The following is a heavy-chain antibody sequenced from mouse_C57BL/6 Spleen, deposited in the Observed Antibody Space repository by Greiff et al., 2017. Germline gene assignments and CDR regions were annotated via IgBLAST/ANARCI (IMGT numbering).Heavy chain of an antibody. J-gene: IGHJ2*01. CDR2: IYPGDGDT. D-gene: IGHD4-1*01. Sequence: QVQLKQSGAELVKPGASVKISCKASGYAFSSYWMNWVKQRPGKGLEWIGQIYPGDGDTNYNGKFKGKATLTADKSSSTAYMQLSSLTSEDSAVYFCARKLTGTGGVDYWGQGTTLTVSS. CDR3: ARKLTGTGGVDY. V-gene: IGHV1-80*01. CDR1: GYAFSSYW.